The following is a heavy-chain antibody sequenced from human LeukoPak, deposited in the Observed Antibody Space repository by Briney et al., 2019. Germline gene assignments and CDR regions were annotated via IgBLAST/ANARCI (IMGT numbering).Heavy chain of an antibody. CDR1: GGSFSGYY. CDR2: INHSVST. CDR3: ARGRAGDV. J-gene: IGHJ6*04. V-gene: IGHV4-34*01. Sequence: SETLSLTCAVYGGSFSGYYWSWIRQPPGKGLEWIGEINHSVSTNYNPSLKRRVTISVDTSKNQFSLKLSSVTAADTAGYYCARGRAGDVWGKGTTVTISS.